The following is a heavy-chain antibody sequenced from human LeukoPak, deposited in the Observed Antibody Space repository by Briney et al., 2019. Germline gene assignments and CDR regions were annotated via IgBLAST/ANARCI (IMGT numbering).Heavy chain of an antibody. J-gene: IGHJ5*02. Sequence: ASVKVSCKASGYTFSSYYVHWVRQAPGQGLEWMGMIIPSDGFTSYAQKFQGRVTMTRDMSTSTVYMELSSLRSDDTAVYYCARDRNVDTAMVSWGQGTLVTVSS. D-gene: IGHD5-18*01. CDR1: GYTFSSYY. V-gene: IGHV1-46*01. CDR2: IIPSDGFT. CDR3: ARDRNVDTAMVS.